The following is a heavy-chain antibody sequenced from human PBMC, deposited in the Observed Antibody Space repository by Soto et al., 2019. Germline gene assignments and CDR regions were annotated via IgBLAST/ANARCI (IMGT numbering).Heavy chain of an antibody. CDR1: GYTFTTYG. CDR2: ISAYNGNT. CDR3: ARDRVVGAAVAFDI. D-gene: IGHD2-15*01. V-gene: IGHV1-18*01. Sequence: ASVKVSCKASGYTFTTYGIGWVRQAPGQGLEWMGWISAYNGNTNYAQKLQGRVTMTTDTSTTTAYMELRSLTSDDTAVYYCARDRVVGAAVAFDIWGQGTMVTVSS. J-gene: IGHJ3*02.